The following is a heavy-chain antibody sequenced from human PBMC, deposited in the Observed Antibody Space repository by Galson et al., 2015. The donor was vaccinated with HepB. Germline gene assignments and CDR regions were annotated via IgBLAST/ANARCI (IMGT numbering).Heavy chain of an antibody. CDR1: GDSVSSNSAA. J-gene: IGHJ6*02. CDR2: TYYRSKWYN. Sequence: CAISGDSVSSNSAAWNWIRQSPSRGLEWLGRTYYRSKWYNDYAVSVKSRITINPDTSKNQFSLQLNSVTPEDTAVYYCARYQGPAGEEYYYYGMDVWGQGTTVTVSS. V-gene: IGHV6-1*01. D-gene: IGHD2-2*01. CDR3: ARYQGPAGEEYYYYGMDV.